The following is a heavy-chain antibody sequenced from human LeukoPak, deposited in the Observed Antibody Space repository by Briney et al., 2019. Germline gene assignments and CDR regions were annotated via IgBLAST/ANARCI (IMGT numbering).Heavy chain of an antibody. D-gene: IGHD3-10*01. J-gene: IGHJ6*04. CDR2: ISGSGGST. CDR3: AKGLWFGELFPVGGVDV. V-gene: IGHV3-23*01. Sequence: GGSLRLSCAASVFTLSSYAMSWVRQAPGEGLEWVSAISGSGGSTYYADSVKGRFTISRYNSKNTLYLQMNSLRAEDTAVYYRAKGLWFGELFPVGGVDVWGKGTTVTVSS. CDR1: VFTLSSYA.